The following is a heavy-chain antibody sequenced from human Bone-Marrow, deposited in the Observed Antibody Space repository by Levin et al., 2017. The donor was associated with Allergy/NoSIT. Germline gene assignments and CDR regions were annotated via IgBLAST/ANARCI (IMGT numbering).Heavy chain of an antibody. J-gene: IGHJ3*02. CDR1: GGSFSGYF. D-gene: IGHD3-10*01. V-gene: IGHV4-34*01. Sequence: SQTLSLTCGVYGGSFSGYFWTWIRQSPGKGLEWIGDINRSGNTRYNPSLKSRVTILVDTSKSRFSLRVSSVTAADTAVYYCARRPGVIDLTGAFDIWGQGTMVTVS. CDR3: ARRPGVIDLTGAFDI. CDR2: INRSGNT.